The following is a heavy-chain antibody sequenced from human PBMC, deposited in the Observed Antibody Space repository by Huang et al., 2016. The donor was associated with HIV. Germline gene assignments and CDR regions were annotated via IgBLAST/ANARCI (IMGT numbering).Heavy chain of an antibody. J-gene: IGHJ4*02. D-gene: IGHD2-15*01. CDR2: INHSGST. CDR1: SGSFSGYY. V-gene: IGHV4-34*01. Sequence: QVQLQQWGAGLLKPSETLSLTCTVYSGSFSGYYWSWIRPPPGKGREWIGEINHSGSTNYNPSLKSRVTISVDTSKNQFSLKLSSVTAADTAVYYCARVDCSGGSCYYFDYWGQGTLVTVSS. CDR3: ARVDCSGGSCYYFDY.